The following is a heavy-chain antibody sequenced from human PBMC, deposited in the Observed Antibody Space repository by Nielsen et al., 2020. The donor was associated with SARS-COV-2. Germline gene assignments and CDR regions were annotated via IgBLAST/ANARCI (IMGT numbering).Heavy chain of an antibody. CDR1: GGSISSSSYY. J-gene: IGHJ5*02. Sequence: LSLTCTVSGGSISSSSYYWGWIRQAPGKGLEWVSYISSSSGYTNYVDSVKGRFTISRDNAKNSLYLQMNSLRAEDTAVYYCARVAEAVAGRLTFDPWGQGTLVTVSS. CDR2: ISSSSGYT. D-gene: IGHD6-19*01. CDR3: ARVAEAVAGRLTFDP. V-gene: IGHV3-11*05.